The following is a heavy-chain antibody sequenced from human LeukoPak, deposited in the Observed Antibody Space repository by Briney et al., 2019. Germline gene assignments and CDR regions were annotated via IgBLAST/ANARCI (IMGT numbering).Heavy chain of an antibody. V-gene: IGHV4-59*01. CDR3: ARVYYSSSYDYWYFDL. J-gene: IGHJ2*01. CDR2: IYYSGST. D-gene: IGHD6-13*01. Sequence: SETLSLTCAVSGGSISNYYWSWIRQPPGKGLEWIGYIYYSGSTNYNPSLKSRVTISVDTSKNQFSLKLSSVTAADTAVYYCARVYYSSSYDYWYFDLWGRGTLVTVSS. CDR1: GGSISNYY.